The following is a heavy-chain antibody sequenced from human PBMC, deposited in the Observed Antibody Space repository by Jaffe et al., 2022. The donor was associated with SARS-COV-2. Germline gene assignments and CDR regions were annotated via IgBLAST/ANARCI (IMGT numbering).Heavy chain of an antibody. CDR1: GFTFSSYA. Sequence: EVQLLESGGGLVQPGGSLRLSCAASGFTFSSYAMSWVRQAPGKGLEWVSAISGSGGSTYYADSVKGRFTISRDNSKNTLYLQMNSLRAEDTAVYYCAKDQVGYYYDSSGYYAQDYYYGMDVWGQGTTVTVSS. D-gene: IGHD3-22*01. CDR3: AKDQVGYYYDSSGYYAQDYYYGMDV. J-gene: IGHJ6*02. V-gene: IGHV3-23*01. CDR2: ISGSGGST.